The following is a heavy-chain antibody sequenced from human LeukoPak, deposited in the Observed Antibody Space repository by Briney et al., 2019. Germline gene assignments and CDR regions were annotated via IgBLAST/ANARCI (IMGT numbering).Heavy chain of an antibody. CDR2: ISYSGNT. D-gene: IGHD3-16*02. CDR1: GGSISTYY. CDR3: ARRRDYVWGSYRYAFDI. V-gene: IGHV4-59*01. J-gene: IGHJ3*02. Sequence: PSETLSLTCTVSGGSISTYYWSWIRQPPGKGLEWIGYISYSGNTNYNPSLKSRVTMSVDTSKSQFSLKLGSVTAADTAVYYCARRRDYVWGSYRYAFDIWGQGTMVTVSS.